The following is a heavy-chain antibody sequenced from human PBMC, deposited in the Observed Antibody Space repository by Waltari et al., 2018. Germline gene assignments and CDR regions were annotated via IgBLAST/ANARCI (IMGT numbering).Heavy chain of an antibody. D-gene: IGHD6-19*01. Sequence: QVQLQESGPGLVKPSETLSLTCTVSGGSISSHYWSWIRQPPGKGLEWIGYIYSIGSPNYNPSLTSRVTISVDTSKNQFSLKLSSVTAADTAVYYCARDYTSGYSSGWHDYYYYGMDVWGQGTTVTVSS. V-gene: IGHV4-59*11. CDR2: IYSIGSP. CDR3: ARDYTSGYSSGWHDYYYYGMDV. CDR1: GGSISSHY. J-gene: IGHJ6*02.